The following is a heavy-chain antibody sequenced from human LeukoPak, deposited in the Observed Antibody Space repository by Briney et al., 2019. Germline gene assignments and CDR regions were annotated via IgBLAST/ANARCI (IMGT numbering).Heavy chain of an antibody. CDR3: ATPRARAHDAFDI. Sequence: SVKVSCKASGGTSSSYAISWVRQAPGQGLEWMGGIIPIFGTANYAQKFQGRVTITTDESTSTAYMELSSLRSEDTAVYYCATPRARAHDAFDIWGQGTMVTVSS. CDR1: GGTSSSYA. J-gene: IGHJ3*02. V-gene: IGHV1-69*05. CDR2: IIPIFGTA.